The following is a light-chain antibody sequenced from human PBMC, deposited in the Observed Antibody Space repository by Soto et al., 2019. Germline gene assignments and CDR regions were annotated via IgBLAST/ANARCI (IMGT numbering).Light chain of an antibody. CDR3: SSYTSSTTHYV. J-gene: IGLJ1*01. CDR2: AVS. CDR1: SSDVGGYNY. V-gene: IGLV2-14*03. Sequence: QSVLTQPASVSGSPGQSITISCTRTSSDVGGYNYVSWYQHHPGKAPKLLIYAVSNRPSGVSNRFSGSKSGNTASLTISGLQAEDEADYYCSSYTSSTTHYVFGTGTKVTVL.